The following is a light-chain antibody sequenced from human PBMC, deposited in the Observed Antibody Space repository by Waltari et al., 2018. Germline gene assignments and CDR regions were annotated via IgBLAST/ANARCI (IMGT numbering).Light chain of an antibody. CDR2: DAS. J-gene: IGKJ4*01. CDR1: QSVGRS. Sequence: EIVLTQSPATLSLSPGDRATLSCRASQSVGRSLSWSQQKPGQPPRLLIYDASTRATGIPARISGSGSGTDFTLTIGSLEPEDFAVYFCLQRSNWPPTFGGGTTVEIK. V-gene: IGKV3-11*01. CDR3: LQRSNWPPT.